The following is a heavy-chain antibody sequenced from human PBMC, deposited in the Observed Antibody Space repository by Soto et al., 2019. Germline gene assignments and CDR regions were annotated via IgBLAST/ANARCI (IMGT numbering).Heavy chain of an antibody. Sequence: QVQLVQSGAEVKKPGSSVKVSCKASGDTFISYAISWVRQAPGQGPEWMGGLIPIFDTPKYAQKFQGRVTITADESTSTAYMELSSLKFEDTAVYYCARPLGERRFGAMDVWGQGTTVTVSS. J-gene: IGHJ6*02. D-gene: IGHD3-10*01. CDR1: GDTFISYA. V-gene: IGHV1-69*01. CDR2: LIPIFDTP. CDR3: ARPLGERRFGAMDV.